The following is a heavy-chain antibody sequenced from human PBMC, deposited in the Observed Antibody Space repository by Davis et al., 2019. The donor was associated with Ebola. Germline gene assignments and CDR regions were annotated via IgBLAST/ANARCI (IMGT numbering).Heavy chain of an antibody. D-gene: IGHD5-12*01. CDR1: GFTFSSYA. CDR2: ISGCGGST. Sequence: GESLKISCAASGFTFSSYAMSWVRQAPGKGLEWVSAISGCGGSTYYADSVKGRFTISRDTSKNTLYLQMNSLRAEDTAVYYCAKAHGSGYQFDFWGQGTLVTVSS. V-gene: IGHV3-23*01. CDR3: AKAHGSGYQFDF. J-gene: IGHJ4*02.